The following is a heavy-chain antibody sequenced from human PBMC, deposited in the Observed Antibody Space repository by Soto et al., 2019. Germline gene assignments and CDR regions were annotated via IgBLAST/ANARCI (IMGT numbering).Heavy chain of an antibody. CDR2: IYWDDDK. D-gene: IGHD6-13*01. J-gene: IGHJ4*02. CDR1: GFSLSTSGVG. V-gene: IGHV2-5*02. CDR3: APPETTAAGTSFDY. Sequence: QITLKESGPTLVKPTQTLTLTCTFSGFSLSTSGVGVAWIRQPPGKALEWLTLIYWDDDKRYSPSLKSRLTITKDTSKNQVVLRMTNMDPVDTATYYCAPPETTAAGTSFDYWGQGTLVTVSS.